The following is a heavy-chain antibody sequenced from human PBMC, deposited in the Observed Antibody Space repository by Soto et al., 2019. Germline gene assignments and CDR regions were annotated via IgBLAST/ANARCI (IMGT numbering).Heavy chain of an antibody. J-gene: IGHJ6*02. CDR3: AHSRCGGDCLQSYSSHYYYGMDV. CDR2: IYWDDDK. D-gene: IGHD2-21*02. CDR1: GFSLNTGGLG. V-gene: IGHV2-5*02. Sequence: QITLKESGPTLVKPTQTLTLTCTFSGFSLNTGGLGVGWIRQPPGKALEWLALIYWDDDKRYSPSLKSRLTITTDTSKNQVVLTMTSMDPVDTATSYCAHSRCGGDCLQSYSSHYYYGMDVWGQGTTVTVSS.